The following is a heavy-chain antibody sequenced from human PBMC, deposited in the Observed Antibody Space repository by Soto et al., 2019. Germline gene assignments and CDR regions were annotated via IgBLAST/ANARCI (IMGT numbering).Heavy chain of an antibody. D-gene: IGHD3-16*02. Sequence: QITLKESGPTLVKPTQTLTLTCTFSGFSLSTSGLGVGWIRQPPGKALEWLALIYWDDDKRYSPSLKSRLTITKDTSKNQVVLRMTNMDPVDTATYYCAHRDLITFGGLIAAFDYWGHGTLVTVSS. V-gene: IGHV2-5*02. J-gene: IGHJ4*01. CDR3: AHRDLITFGGLIAAFDY. CDR2: IYWDDDK. CDR1: GFSLSTSGLG.